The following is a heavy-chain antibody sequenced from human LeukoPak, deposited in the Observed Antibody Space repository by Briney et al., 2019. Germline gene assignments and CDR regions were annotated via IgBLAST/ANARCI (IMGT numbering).Heavy chain of an antibody. D-gene: IGHD3-3*01. CDR2: ISSSSSYI. J-gene: IGHJ4*02. V-gene: IGHV3-21*01. CDR3: ARVHAYDFWSGRYSGFDC. CDR1: GFTFSSYS. Sequence: GGSLRLSCAASGFTFSSYSMNWVRQAPGKGLEWVSSISSSSSYIYYADSVKGRFTISRDNAKNSLYLQMNSLRAEDTAVYYCARVHAYDFWSGRYSGFDCWGQGTLVTVSS.